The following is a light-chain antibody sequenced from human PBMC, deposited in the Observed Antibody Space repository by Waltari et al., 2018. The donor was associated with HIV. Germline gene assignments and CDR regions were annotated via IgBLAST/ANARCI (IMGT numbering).Light chain of an antibody. J-gene: IGLJ3*02. CDR1: ALPKKY. CDR3: FSTDGSGNHRV. V-gene: IGLV3-10*01. CDR2: EDN. Sequence: SYELTQPPSVSVSPGPTARITCSGDALPKKYAYWYQQRSGQAPVLVIYEDNKRPSGIPERFSGSSSGTMATLTISGAQVEDEADYSCFSTDGSGNHRVFGGGTKLTVL.